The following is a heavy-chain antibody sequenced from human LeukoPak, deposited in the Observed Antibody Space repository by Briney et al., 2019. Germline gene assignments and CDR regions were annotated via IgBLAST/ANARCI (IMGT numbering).Heavy chain of an antibody. CDR2: ISAYNGNT. Sequence: ASVKVSCKASGYTFTGYYMHWVRQAPGQGLEWMGWISAYNGNTNYAQKLQGRVTMTTDTSTSTAYMELRSLRSDDTAVYYCARAPDMVRAELSIWGQGTLVTVSS. J-gene: IGHJ4*02. CDR1: GYTFTGYY. CDR3: ARAPDMVRAELSI. D-gene: IGHD3-10*01. V-gene: IGHV1-18*04.